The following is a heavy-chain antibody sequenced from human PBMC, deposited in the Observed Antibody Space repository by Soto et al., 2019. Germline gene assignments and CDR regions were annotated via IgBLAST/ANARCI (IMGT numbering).Heavy chain of an antibody. V-gene: IGHV3-30-3*01. D-gene: IGHD3-10*01. Sequence: QVQLVESGGGVVQPGRSLRLSCAASGFTFSSYAMQWVRQAPGKGLEWVAVISYDGSNKYYADSVKGRFTISRDNSKSTLYLQMNSLRAEDTAVYYCARPDYGSGSYPDYGGQGTLVTVSS. J-gene: IGHJ4*02. CDR3: ARPDYGSGSYPDY. CDR1: GFTFSSYA. CDR2: ISYDGSNK.